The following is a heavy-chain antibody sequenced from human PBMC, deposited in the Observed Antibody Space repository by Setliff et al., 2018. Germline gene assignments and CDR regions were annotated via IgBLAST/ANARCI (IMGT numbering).Heavy chain of an antibody. V-gene: IGHV3-48*03. Sequence: PGGSLRLSCAASGFTFSTYEMNWVRQAPGKGLEWVSYISSDGSTVFYADSVKGRFTISKDNAKNSLFLQMNSLRAADTAVYYCAGVRDYYDSSVYWAYYFDH. CDR3: AGVRDYYDSSVYWAYYFDH. D-gene: IGHD3-22*01. CDR1: GFTFSTYE. CDR2: ISSDGSTV. J-gene: IGHJ4*01.